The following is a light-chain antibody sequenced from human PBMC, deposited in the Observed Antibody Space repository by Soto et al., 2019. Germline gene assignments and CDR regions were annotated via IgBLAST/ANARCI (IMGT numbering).Light chain of an antibody. J-gene: IGLJ3*02. Sequence: QSALTQPRSVSGSPGQSVTISCTGTSRDVGGYKYVSWYQQHPGKAPTLMIYDVSKRPSGVPDRFSGSKSGNTASLTISGLQAEDEADYYCSSYAGSYTLVFGGGTKLTVL. CDR3: SSYAGSYTLV. V-gene: IGLV2-11*01. CDR2: DVS. CDR1: SRDVGGYKY.